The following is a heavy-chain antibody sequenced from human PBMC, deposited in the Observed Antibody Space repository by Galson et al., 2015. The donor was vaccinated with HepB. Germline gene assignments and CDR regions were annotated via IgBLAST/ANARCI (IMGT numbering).Heavy chain of an antibody. Sequence: SLRLSCAASGTTFRNFAMRWVRQAPGKGLEWVSAISSSGGSTYYADSVKGRFTISRDDSENTLYLQMNSLRDEDTAVYYCAKHMASVTSGLDYWGQGTRLTVSS. CDR1: GTTFRNFA. J-gene: IGHJ4*02. CDR3: AKHMASVTSGLDY. CDR2: ISSSGGST. D-gene: IGHD4-17*01. V-gene: IGHV3-23*01.